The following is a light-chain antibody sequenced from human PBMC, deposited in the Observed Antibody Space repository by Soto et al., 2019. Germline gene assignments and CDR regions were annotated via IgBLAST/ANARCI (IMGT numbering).Light chain of an antibody. J-gene: IGKJ1*01. CDR2: GAS. CDR3: QQYVSSPWA. V-gene: IGKV3-20*01. Sequence: IVLAQSPGTLSLSPWERATLSCRASQSVTSSFLAWYQQKPGQAPRLLIYGASRRATGIPDRFTGSGSGTDFTLTISRLEPEDFAVYYCQQYVSSPWAFGQGTKVDIK. CDR1: QSVTSSF.